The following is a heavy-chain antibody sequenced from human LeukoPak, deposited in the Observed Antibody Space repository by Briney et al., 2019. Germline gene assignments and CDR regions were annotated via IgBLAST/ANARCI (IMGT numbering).Heavy chain of an antibody. CDR2: IKQDGSER. V-gene: IGHV3-7*01. CDR3: ARGWNYAFRFHS. D-gene: IGHD1-7*01. CDR1: GFTFNDYW. Sequence: GGSLRLSCAASGFTFNDYWMTWVRQAPGKGLERVAHIKQDGSERYYGDSVKGRFTISRDNAKNLVYLQMNSLGAEDTALYYCARGWNYAFRFHSWGQGTLVTVSS. J-gene: IGHJ4*02.